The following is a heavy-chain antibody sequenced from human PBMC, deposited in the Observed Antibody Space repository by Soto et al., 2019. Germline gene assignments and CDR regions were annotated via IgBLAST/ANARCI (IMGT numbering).Heavy chain of an antibody. J-gene: IGHJ6*02. Sequence: SETLSLTCTVSGGSISSYYWSWIRQPPGKGLEWIGYIYYSGSTNYNPSLKSRVTISVDTSKNLFSLKLSSVTAADTAVYYCARRSPGTVSYYYYGMDVWGQGTTVTVSS. CDR3: ARRSPGTVSYYYYGMDV. CDR1: GGSISSYY. CDR2: IYYSGST. V-gene: IGHV4-59*01. D-gene: IGHD4-4*01.